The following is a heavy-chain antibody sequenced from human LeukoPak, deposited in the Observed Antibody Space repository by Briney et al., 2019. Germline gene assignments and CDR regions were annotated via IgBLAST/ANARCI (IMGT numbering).Heavy chain of an antibody. CDR2: INPNSGGT. D-gene: IGHD6-19*01. CDR3: ARDREWLVKNWFDP. Sequence: ASVKVSCKASGYSFSGYYMHWVRQAPGQGLEWMGWINPNSGGTKYAQKFQGRVTMTRDTSISTAYMELSRLRSDDTAVYYCARDREWLVKNWFDPWGQGTLVTVSS. J-gene: IGHJ5*02. V-gene: IGHV1-2*02. CDR1: GYSFSGYY.